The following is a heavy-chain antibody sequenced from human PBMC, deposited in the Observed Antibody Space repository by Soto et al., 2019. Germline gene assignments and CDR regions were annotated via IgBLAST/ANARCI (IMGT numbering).Heavy chain of an antibody. CDR2: ISSDGSST. CDR1: GFTFSGYA. CDR3: ARGAYRYFDH. D-gene: IGHD4-4*01. V-gene: IGHV3-30-3*01. Sequence: QVQLVESGGGVVQPGKSLRLSCVASGFTFSGYAMHWIRQAPGKAPEWVALISSDGSSTLYADSVRGRFTISRDNSRDTLYLQLNSLRPDDTAVFSCARGAYRYFDHWGQGTLVTVSS. J-gene: IGHJ4*02.